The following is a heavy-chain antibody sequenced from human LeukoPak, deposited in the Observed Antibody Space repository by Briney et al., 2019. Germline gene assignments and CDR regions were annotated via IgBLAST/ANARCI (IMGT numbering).Heavy chain of an antibody. V-gene: IGHV4-59*08. CDR1: GASVSSYY. Sequence: SETLSLTCTVSGASVSSYYWNWIRQPPGKGLEWIAYIHYSGSTNYNPSLRSRVAISVDTSKNQFSLKLRSVTAADTAAYYCAGNSASSSGNEPSWGQGTLVTVSS. CDR2: IHYSGST. J-gene: IGHJ5*02. CDR3: AGNSASSSGNEPS. D-gene: IGHD6-6*01.